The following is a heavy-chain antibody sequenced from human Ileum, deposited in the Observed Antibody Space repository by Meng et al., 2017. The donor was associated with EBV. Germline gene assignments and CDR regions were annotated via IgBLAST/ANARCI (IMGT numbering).Heavy chain of an antibody. CDR2: INTDNGET. V-gene: IGHV1-3*04. J-gene: IGHJ4*02. CDR3: ASRPGFNIGPFDF. Sequence: VQLVKSGAEVKKPGASVKLSCKASGYTFTRYPINWVRQAPGQRPEWMGWINTDNGETEFSQKFQGRVTITRDTSATTAYMELISLRSEDTAVYYCASRPGFNIGPFDFWGQGTLVTVSS. CDR1: GYTFTRYP. D-gene: IGHD3/OR15-3a*01.